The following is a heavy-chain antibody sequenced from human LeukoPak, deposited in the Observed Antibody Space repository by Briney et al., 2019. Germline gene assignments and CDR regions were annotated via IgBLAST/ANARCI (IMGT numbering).Heavy chain of an antibody. D-gene: IGHD2-21*02. Sequence: GGSLRRSCEASGFTFSTYGMHWVRQAPGKGLEWVAGVSYDGSDKYYPDSVKGRFSISRDNSKNTLYLQMNSLRPDDAAVYYCAKPRGGDSWAFDIWGHGTMVAVSS. CDR1: GFTFSTYG. V-gene: IGHV3-30*18. J-gene: IGHJ3*02. CDR3: AKPRGGDSWAFDI. CDR2: VSYDGSDK.